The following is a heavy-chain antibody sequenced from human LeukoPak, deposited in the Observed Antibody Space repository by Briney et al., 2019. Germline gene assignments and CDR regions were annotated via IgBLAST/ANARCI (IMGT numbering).Heavy chain of an antibody. D-gene: IGHD3-3*01. V-gene: IGHV3-15*07. Sequence: PGGSLRLSCAASGLTFSSHWMHWVRQAPGKGLEWVGRIKSKTDGGTTDYAAPVKGRFTISRDDSKNTLYLQMNSLKTEDTAVYYCTTDSYFWSGYPYYFDYWGQGTLVTVSS. CDR3: TTDSYFWSGYPYYFDY. J-gene: IGHJ4*02. CDR1: GLTFSSHW. CDR2: IKSKTDGGTT.